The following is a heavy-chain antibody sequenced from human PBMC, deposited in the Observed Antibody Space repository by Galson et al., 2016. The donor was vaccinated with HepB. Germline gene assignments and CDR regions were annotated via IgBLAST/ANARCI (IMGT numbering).Heavy chain of an antibody. D-gene: IGHD1-7*01. J-gene: IGHJ4*02. CDR2: INPNSGVT. CDR1: GYTFRNYY. CDR3: ARESPRRLELRG. V-gene: IGHV1-2*06. Sequence: SVKVSCKASGYTFRNYYMHWVRQAPGQGLEWVGRINPNSGVTKYAQKFQGRVTMTSDTSINTAYLELGRLTSDDTAVYYCARESPRRLELRGWGQGTLVTVSS.